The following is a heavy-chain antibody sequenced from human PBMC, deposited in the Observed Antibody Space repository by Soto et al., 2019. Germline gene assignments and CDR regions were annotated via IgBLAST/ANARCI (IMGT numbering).Heavy chain of an antibody. CDR2: ISYDGSNK. Sequence: GGSLRLSCATSGFTFSSYGMHWVRQAPGKGLEWVAVISYDGSNKYYADSVKGRFTISRDNSKNTLYLQMNSLRAEDTAVYYCANGHDYYYGMDVWGQGTTVTVSS. J-gene: IGHJ6*02. CDR3: ANGHDYYYGMDV. CDR1: GFTFSSYG. V-gene: IGHV3-30*18.